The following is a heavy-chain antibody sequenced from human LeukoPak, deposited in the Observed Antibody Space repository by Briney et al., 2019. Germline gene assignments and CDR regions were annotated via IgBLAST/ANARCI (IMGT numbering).Heavy chain of an antibody. CDR1: GFTFSSYA. V-gene: IGHV3-30*04. CDR2: ISYDGSNK. D-gene: IGHD2/OR15-2a*01. CDR3: AKDADFVKY. J-gene: IGHJ4*02. Sequence: GGSLRLSCAASGFTFSSYAMHWVRQAPGKGLEWVAVISYDGSNKYYADSVKGRFTISRDNAKKSLFLQVDSLRAEDTALYFCAKDADFVKYWGQGTLVTVSS.